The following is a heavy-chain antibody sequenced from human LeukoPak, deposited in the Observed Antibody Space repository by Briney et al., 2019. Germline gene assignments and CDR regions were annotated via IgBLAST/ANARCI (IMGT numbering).Heavy chain of an antibody. J-gene: IGHJ6*02. V-gene: IGHV4-4*07. D-gene: IGHD3-22*01. CDR3: ARDLRSHSSGYYYPRSYYYYGMDV. CDR1: GGSISSYY. CDR2: IYTSGST. Sequence: SETLSLTCNVSGGSISSYYWSWIRRPAGKGLEWIGRIYTSGSTNYNPSLKSRVTMSVDTSKNQFSLKLSSVTAADTAVYYCARDLRSHSSGYYYPRSYYYYGMDVWGQGTTVTVSS.